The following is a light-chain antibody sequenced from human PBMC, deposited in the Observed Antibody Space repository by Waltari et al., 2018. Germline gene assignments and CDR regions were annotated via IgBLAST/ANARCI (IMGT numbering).Light chain of an antibody. CDR1: HGVSRF. V-gene: IGKV3-20*01. CDR2: GAS. CDR3: QKYDRLPAT. Sequence: SCRASHGVSRFLACYQQKPGQAPRLLIYGASTRATGIPDRFSGSGSGTDFSLTISRLEPEDFAVYYCQKYDRLPATFGQGTKVEIK. J-gene: IGKJ1*01.